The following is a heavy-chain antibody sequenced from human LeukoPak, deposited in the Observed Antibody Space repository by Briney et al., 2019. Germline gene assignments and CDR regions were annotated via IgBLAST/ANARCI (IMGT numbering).Heavy chain of an antibody. V-gene: IGHV4-59*01. D-gene: IGHD3-22*01. Sequence: SQTLSLTCTVCGGSFSTNYSSWIRQPPGSGVEWGGYIYYTGNTNHNPSLKSRATLSVETPKNHFSLKLSSVTGADTAVYYCARVAGQHYDGSGYQWYFDLWGRGALVTVSS. CDR3: ARVAGQHYDGSGYQWYFDL. CDR2: IYYTGNT. J-gene: IGHJ2*01. CDR1: GGSFSTNY.